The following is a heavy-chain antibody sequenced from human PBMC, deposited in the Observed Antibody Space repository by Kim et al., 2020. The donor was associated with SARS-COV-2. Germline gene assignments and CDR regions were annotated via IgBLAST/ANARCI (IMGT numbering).Heavy chain of an antibody. V-gene: IGHV4-59*01. D-gene: IGHD3-22*01. Sequence: SETLSLTCTVSGGSISSYYWSWIRQPPGKGLEWIGYIYYSGSTNYNPSLKSRVTISVDTSKNQFSLKLSSVTAADTAVYYCARRTESSSGYFNWFDPWGQGTLVTVSS. CDR3: ARRTESSSGYFNWFDP. CDR2: IYYSGST. CDR1: GGSISSYY. J-gene: IGHJ5*02.